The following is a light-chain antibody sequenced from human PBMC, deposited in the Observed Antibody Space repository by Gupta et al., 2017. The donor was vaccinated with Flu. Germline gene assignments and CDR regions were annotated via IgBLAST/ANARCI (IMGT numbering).Light chain of an antibody. CDR1: NIGRKG. Sequence: SYVLTQPPSVSVAPGQTATITCGGNNIGRKGVHWYQQRPGQAPVLVVYDDSNRPPGIPERFSGSNSGNTATLIISRVEAGKEADYYCQVWDSSSAHRVFGPATQVTVL. CDR2: DDS. J-gene: IGLJ1*01. CDR3: QVWDSSSAHRV. V-gene: IGLV3-21*02.